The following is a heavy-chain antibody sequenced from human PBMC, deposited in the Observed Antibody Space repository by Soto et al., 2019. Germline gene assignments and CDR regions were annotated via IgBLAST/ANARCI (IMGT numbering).Heavy chain of an antibody. CDR2: IYNGGST. CDR1: GFTLSGNY. V-gene: IGHV3-53*02. D-gene: IGHD2-15*01. J-gene: IGHJ4*02. CDR3: VVGAVGY. Sequence: EVQLVETGGGLIQPGGSLRLSCAASGFTLSGNYMYWVRQAPGKGLQWVSVIYNGGSTYYADSVKGRFTISRDASKNTLYLQMNSRRVEDTAVYYCVVGAVGYWGQGTLVTVSS.